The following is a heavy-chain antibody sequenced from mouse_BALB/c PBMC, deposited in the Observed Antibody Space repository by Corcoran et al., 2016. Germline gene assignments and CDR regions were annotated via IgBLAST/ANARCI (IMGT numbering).Heavy chain of an antibody. Sequence: EVQLQQSGPELVKPGASVKISCKASGYSFTGYYMHWVKQSHVKSLEWIGRINPYNGATSYNQNFKDKASLTVDKSSSTAYMELHSLTSEDSAVYYCARWVANTWFAYWGQGTLVTVSA. D-gene: IGHD1-1*02. CDR2: INPYNGAT. CDR1: GYSFTGYY. V-gene: IGHV1-26*01. CDR3: ARWVANTWFAY. J-gene: IGHJ3*01.